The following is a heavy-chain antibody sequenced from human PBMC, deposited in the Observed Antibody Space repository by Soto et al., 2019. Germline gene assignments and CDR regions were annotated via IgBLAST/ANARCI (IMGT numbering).Heavy chain of an antibody. CDR1: GCTFTSYA. Sequence: GASVKVSCKASGCTFTSYAMHWVRQAPGQRLEWMGWINAGNGNTKYSQKFQGRVTITRDTSASTAYMELSSLRSEDTAVYYCARDWRIAAHNWFDPWGQGTLVTVSS. CDR3: ARDWRIAAHNWFDP. D-gene: IGHD6-13*01. V-gene: IGHV1-3*01. J-gene: IGHJ5*02. CDR2: INAGNGNT.